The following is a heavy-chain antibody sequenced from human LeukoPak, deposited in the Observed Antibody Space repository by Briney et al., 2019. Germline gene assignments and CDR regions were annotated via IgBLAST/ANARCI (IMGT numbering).Heavy chain of an antibody. V-gene: IGHV3-30*18. J-gene: IGHJ1*01. CDR1: GFPFSSYG. D-gene: IGHD3-16*01. CDR2: ISNDGNNK. Sequence: GGSLRLSCAASGFPFSSYGMHWVRQAPGKGLEWVAAISNDGNNKFYADSVKGRFTISRDNPKNTMNLQMNSLRAEDTAMYYCAKDDDWGRYKHWGQGTLVTVSS. CDR3: AKDDDWGRYKH.